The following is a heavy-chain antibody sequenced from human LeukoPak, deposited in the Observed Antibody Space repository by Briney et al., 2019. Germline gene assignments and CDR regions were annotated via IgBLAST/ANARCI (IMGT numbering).Heavy chain of an antibody. J-gene: IGHJ4*02. V-gene: IGHV1-2*06. Sequence: GASVKVSCKAPGYTFTRYYIHWVRQAPGQGLEWMGRINPNNGGTNYAQKFQGRVTMTRDTSVNTAYMELSGLRSDDTAVYYCARGQLGDFDYWGQGALVTVSS. CDR2: INPNNGGT. CDR1: GYTFTRYY. D-gene: IGHD1-1*01. CDR3: ARGQLGDFDY.